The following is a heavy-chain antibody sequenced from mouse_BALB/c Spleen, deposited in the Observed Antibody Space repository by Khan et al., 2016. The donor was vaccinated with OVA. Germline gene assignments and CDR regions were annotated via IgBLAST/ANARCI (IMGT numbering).Heavy chain of an antibody. Sequence: QVQLKQSGAELVRPGASVKLSCKTSGYIFTSYWIHWVKQRSGQGLEWIGRIYPGTDNTYYNEKFKGKATLTADKSSSTAYMELSSLKSEDSDVYFSARGAALYHFDHWGQGTMLTVSA. V-gene: IGHV1S132*01. CDR2: IYPGTDNT. CDR3: ARGAALYHFDH. D-gene: IGHD1-2*01. CDR1: GYIFTSYW. J-gene: IGHJ2*01.